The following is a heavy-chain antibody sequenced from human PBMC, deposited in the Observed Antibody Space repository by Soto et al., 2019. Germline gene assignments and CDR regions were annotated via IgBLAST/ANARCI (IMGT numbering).Heavy chain of an antibody. V-gene: IGHV4-39*01. CDR1: GGSISSSSYY. J-gene: IGHJ4*02. Sequence: PSETLSLTCTVSGGSISSSSYYWGWIRQPPGKGLEWIGSIYYSGSTYYNPSLKSRVTISVDTSKNQFSLKLSSVTAADTAVYYCASTKLRLGELSLAPLWDWGQGSVVTVSS. CDR2: IYYSGST. CDR3: ASTKLRLGELSLAPLWD. D-gene: IGHD3-16*02.